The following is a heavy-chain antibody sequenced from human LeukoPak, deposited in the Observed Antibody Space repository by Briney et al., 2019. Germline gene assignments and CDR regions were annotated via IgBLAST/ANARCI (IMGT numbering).Heavy chain of an antibody. CDR1: GYTFTSYD. Sequence: GASVKVSCKASGYTFTSYDINWVRQATGQGLEWMGWMNPNSGNTGYAQKFQGRVTITRNTSISTAYMELSRLRSEDTAVYYCARSSIAAHYYYYYMDVWGKGTAVTVSS. D-gene: IGHD6-6*01. CDR3: ARSSIAAHYYYYYMDV. CDR2: MNPNSGNT. J-gene: IGHJ6*03. V-gene: IGHV1-8*03.